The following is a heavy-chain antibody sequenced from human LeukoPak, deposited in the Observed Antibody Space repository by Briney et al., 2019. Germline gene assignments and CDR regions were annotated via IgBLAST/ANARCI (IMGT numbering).Heavy chain of an antibody. V-gene: IGHV3-11*05. CDR1: GFTFSDYY. J-gene: IGHJ5*02. D-gene: IGHD6-6*01. Sequence: GGSLRLSCAASGFTFSDYYMSWIRQAPGKGLEWVSYISSSSSYTNYADPVKGRFTISRDNAKNSLYLQMNSLRAEDTAVYYCARDTRTLVEAPSWFDPWGQGTLVTVSS. CDR2: ISSSSSYT. CDR3: ARDTRTLVEAPSWFDP.